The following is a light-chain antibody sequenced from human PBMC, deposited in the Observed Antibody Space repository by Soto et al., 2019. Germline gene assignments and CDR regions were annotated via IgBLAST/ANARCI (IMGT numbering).Light chain of an antibody. V-gene: IGLV2-14*01. CDR3: GSYTGSITYV. Sequence: QSVLTQPASVSAYLGQSITISCTGTTSDVGGYNYVSWYQQHPGKAPILMIYEVTNRPSGVSNRFSGCKSGNTDFLTISGLQVEDEAEYYCGSYTGSITYVFGPGTKVTVL. J-gene: IGLJ1*01. CDR1: TSDVGGYNY. CDR2: EVT.